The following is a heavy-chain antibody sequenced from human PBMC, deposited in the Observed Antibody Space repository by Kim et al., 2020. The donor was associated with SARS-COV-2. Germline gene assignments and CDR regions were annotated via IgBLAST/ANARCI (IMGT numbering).Heavy chain of an antibody. CDR3: ARSYSSLVGAFDI. CDR1: GGSISGYY. V-gene: IGHV4-34*01. CDR2: INHSGGT. D-gene: IGHD6-6*01. J-gene: IGHJ3*02. Sequence: SETLSLTCAVYGGSISGYYWSWIRQPPGKGLEWIGEINHSGGTNYNPSLKSRVTISVDTSKNQFSLKLSSVTAADTAVYYCARSYSSLVGAFDIWGQGTMVTVSS.